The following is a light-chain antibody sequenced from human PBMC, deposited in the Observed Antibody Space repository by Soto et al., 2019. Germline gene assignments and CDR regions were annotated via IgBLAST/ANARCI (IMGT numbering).Light chain of an antibody. CDR2: AAS. J-gene: IGKJ4*01. V-gene: IGKV3-15*01. CDR3: QQSNNWPPLT. Sequence: EIVMTQSPGTLSVSPGERATLSCRASRSVGSNVAWYQHKPGQAPRLLIYAASTRATGLPARFSGSGSGTEFTLTISSLQSEDFAVYYCQQSNNWPPLTFGGGTKVEIK. CDR1: RSVGSN.